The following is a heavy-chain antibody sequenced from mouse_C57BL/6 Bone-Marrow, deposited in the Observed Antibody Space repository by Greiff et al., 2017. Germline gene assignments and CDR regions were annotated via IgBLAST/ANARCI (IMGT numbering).Heavy chain of an antibody. J-gene: IGHJ1*03. Sequence: QVQLQQPGAELVRPGASVKLSCKASGYTFTSYDINWVKQRPGQGLEWIGWIYPRDGSTKSNEKFKGKATLTVDTSSSTAYMELHSLTSEDSAVYFCARDYGSSYWYFDVWGTGTTVTVSS. CDR1: GYTFTSYD. V-gene: IGHV1-85*01. D-gene: IGHD1-1*01. CDR2: IYPRDGST. CDR3: ARDYGSSYWYFDV.